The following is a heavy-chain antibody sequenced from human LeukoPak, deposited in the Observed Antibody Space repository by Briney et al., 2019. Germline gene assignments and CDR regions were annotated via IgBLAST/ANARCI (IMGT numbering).Heavy chain of an antibody. J-gene: IGHJ3*02. CDR1: RLTFSRYA. CDR2: ISGRGGST. V-gene: IGHV3-23*01. D-gene: IGHD3-10*01. CDR3: ARDQGGYYYGSGSYYKGAFDI. Sequence: GGSLRLSCAASRLTFSRYAMSWVRQAPGNGLKWVSAISGRGGSTFYADSVKGRFTISRDNSKNTLYLQMNSLRAEDTAVYYCARDQGGYYYGSGSYYKGAFDIWGQGTMVTVSS.